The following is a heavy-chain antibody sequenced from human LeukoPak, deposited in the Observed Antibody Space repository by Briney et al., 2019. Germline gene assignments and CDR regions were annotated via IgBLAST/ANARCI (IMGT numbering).Heavy chain of an antibody. J-gene: IGHJ5*02. CDR2: IYYSGST. CDR1: GDSISSSSYY. Sequence: SSDTLALPCTVSGDSISSSSYYCGWIRQPPGRGLESVGSIYYSGSTYYNPSLKSRVTISVDTSKTQFSLKLSSVTAADTAVYYCASVVPAAIGWFDPWGQGTLVTVSS. D-gene: IGHD2-2*01. V-gene: IGHV4-39*01. CDR3: ASVVPAAIGWFDP.